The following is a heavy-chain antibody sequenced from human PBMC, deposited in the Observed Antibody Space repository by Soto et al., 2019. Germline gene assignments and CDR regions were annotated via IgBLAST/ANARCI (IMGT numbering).Heavy chain of an antibody. V-gene: IGHV6-1*01. Sequence: SQTLSLTCAISGDIVSSNSAAWNWIRQSPSRGLEWLGRTYHRSKWYNDYAVSVKSRITINPDTSKNQFSLQLNSVTPEDTAVYYCARDRWEKYCSSTRCYIAPSGFYYYYGMDVRGKGTTVTVSS. CDR1: GDIVSSNSAA. CDR3: ARDRWEKYCSSTRCYIAPSGFYYYYGMDV. CDR2: TYHRSKWYN. D-gene: IGHD2-2*02. J-gene: IGHJ6*04.